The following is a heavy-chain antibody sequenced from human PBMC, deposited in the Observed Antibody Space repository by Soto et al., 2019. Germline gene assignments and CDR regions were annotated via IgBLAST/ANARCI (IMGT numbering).Heavy chain of an antibody. D-gene: IGHD3-22*01. CDR2: ISYDGSNK. CDR1: GFTFSSYG. V-gene: IGHV3-30*03. J-gene: IGHJ4*02. CDR3: ATFEAYYYDSSGSSDY. Sequence: PGGSLRLSCAASGFTFSSYGMHWVRQAPGRGLEWVAVISYDGSNKYYADSVKGRFTISRDNSKNTLYLQMNSLRAEDTAVYYCATFEAYYYDSSGSSDYWGQGTLVTVSS.